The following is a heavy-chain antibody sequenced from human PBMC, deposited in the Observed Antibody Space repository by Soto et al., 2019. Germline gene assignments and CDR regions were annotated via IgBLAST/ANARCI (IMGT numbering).Heavy chain of an antibody. J-gene: IGHJ4*02. CDR3: TTASYCSGGSCYSASRFDY. V-gene: IGHV3-15*01. Sequence: GGSLRLSCAASGFTFSNAWMSWVCQAPGKGLEWVGRIKSKTDGGTTDYAAPVKGRFTISRDDSKNTLYLQMNSLKTEDTAVYYCTTASYCSGGSCYSASRFDYWGQGTLVTVSS. D-gene: IGHD2-15*01. CDR1: GFTFSNAW. CDR2: IKSKTDGGTT.